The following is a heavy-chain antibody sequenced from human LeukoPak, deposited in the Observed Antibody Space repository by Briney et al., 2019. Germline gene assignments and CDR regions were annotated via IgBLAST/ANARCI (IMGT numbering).Heavy chain of an antibody. Sequence: PGGSLRLSCAASGFTFSSFTMIWVRQAPGKGLEWVSSISHTDDPSHYADSVRGRFTISRDNAKNSLYLQMNSLRAEDTAVYYCARDSIPYCSGGSCYNYFDYWGQGTLVTVSS. CDR1: GFTFSSFT. CDR3: ARDSIPYCSGGSCYNYFDY. J-gene: IGHJ4*02. V-gene: IGHV3-48*04. CDR2: ISHTDDPS. D-gene: IGHD2-15*01.